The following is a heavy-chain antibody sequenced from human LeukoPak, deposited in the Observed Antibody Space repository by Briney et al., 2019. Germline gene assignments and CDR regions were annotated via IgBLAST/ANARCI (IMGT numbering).Heavy chain of an antibody. V-gene: IGHV3-33*06. Sequence: PGRSLRLSCAASGFTFSSYGMHWVRQAPGKGLEWVAVIWYDGSNKYYADSVKGRFTISRDNSKNTLYLQMNSLRAEDTAVYYCAKEVEMATIDYWGQGTLVTVSS. CDR1: GFTFSSYG. J-gene: IGHJ4*02. CDR3: AKEVEMATIDY. D-gene: IGHD5-24*01. CDR2: IWYDGSNK.